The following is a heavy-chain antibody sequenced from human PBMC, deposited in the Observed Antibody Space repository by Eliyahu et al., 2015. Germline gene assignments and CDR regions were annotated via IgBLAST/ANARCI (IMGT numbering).Heavy chain of an antibody. J-gene: IGHJ4*02. Sequence: EAQLVESGGGLVRPGDSLRLSCTGSGXIFSSAWMPWVRQAPGKGLXWVGXIKSATDGATTYYDASVKGRFTISREDSKHTLFLQMNSLRAEDTGVYYCATLNAXHIESWGQGTLVTVS. V-gene: IGHV3-15*05. D-gene: IGHD2-2*01. CDR2: IKSATDGATT. CDR3: ATLNAXHIES. CDR1: GXIFSSAW.